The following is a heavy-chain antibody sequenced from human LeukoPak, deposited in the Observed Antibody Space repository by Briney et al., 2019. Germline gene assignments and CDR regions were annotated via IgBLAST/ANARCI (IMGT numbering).Heavy chain of an antibody. V-gene: IGHV1-69*01. Sequence: ASVKVSCKASGGTFSRYAISWVRQAPGQRLEWMGGIIPIFGTPNYAQKFQGRVTITADESSSTAYMELSSLRSEDTAVYYCARDASIYDSNGYYYLWWGKGTLVTVSS. CDR1: GGTFSRYA. J-gene: IGHJ4*02. CDR2: IIPIFGTP. CDR3: ARDASIYDSNGYYYLW. D-gene: IGHD3-22*01.